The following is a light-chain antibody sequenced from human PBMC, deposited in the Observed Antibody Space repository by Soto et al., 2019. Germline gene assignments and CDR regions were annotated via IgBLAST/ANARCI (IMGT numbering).Light chain of an antibody. CDR2: AAS. V-gene: IGKV1-9*01. CDR3: QQLNSYLPT. Sequence: DIQLTQSPSFLSASVGDRVTITCRASQDIASFLAWYQQKPGKAPNVLIYAASTLQSGVPSRFGGSRSGTEFTLTISRLQPEDSATYYCQQLNSYLPTFGGGTKVEIK. CDR1: QDIASF. J-gene: IGKJ4*01.